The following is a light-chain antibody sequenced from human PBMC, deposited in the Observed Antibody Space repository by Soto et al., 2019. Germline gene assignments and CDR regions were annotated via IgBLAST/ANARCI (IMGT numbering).Light chain of an antibody. CDR1: QSLDRW. CDR2: QES. J-gene: IGKJ1*01. Sequence: DIQMTQSPSTLSASVGDRVTITCRASQSLDRWLAWYQQKPGKAPKLLIYQESTLESGVPSRFTGSGSGTEFTLTISSLQPDDFATYYCQHYISYSWTFGQGTKVEIK. CDR3: QHYISYSWT. V-gene: IGKV1-5*03.